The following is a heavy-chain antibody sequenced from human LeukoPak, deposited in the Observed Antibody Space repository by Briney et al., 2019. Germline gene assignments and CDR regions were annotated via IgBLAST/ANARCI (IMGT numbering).Heavy chain of an antibody. D-gene: IGHD5-24*01. CDR2: ISGSGGST. CDR1: GLTLSGYA. Sequence: GGALRLSCAASGLTLSGYAMSWGRQAPGKGLEGGSAISGSGGSTYYADSVKGRFTIYRDNSKNTLYLQVNSLRAEDTAVYYCAKVLDGGILAYWGQGTLVTVSS. V-gene: IGHV3-23*01. J-gene: IGHJ4*02. CDR3: AKVLDGGILAY.